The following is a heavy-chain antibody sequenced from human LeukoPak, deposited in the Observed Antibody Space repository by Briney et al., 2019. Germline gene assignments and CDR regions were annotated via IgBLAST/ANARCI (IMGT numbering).Heavy chain of an antibody. V-gene: IGHV3-30*03. D-gene: IGHD5-12*01. CDR1: GFTFSSYS. CDR3: ASRSKRGYDYVPKYYYMDV. CDR2: ISFDGSNK. Sequence: GGSLRLSCAASGFTFSSYSMNWVRQAPGKGLEWVAVISFDGSNKYYADSVKGRFTISRDNSKNTLYLQMNSLRAEDTAVYCCASRSKRGYDYVPKYYYMDVWGKGTTVTISS. J-gene: IGHJ6*03.